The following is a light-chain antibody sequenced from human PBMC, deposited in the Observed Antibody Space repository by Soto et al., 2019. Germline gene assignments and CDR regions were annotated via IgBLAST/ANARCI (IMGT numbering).Light chain of an antibody. CDR3: SSDAGSYTVV. CDR1: SSDVGGYNY. J-gene: IGLJ2*01. V-gene: IGLV2-11*01. CDR2: DVR. Sequence: QSVLTQPRSVSGSPGQSVTISCTGTSSDVGGYNYVSWYQHHPGKAPKLMIYDVRKRPSGVPDRFSGYKAGTTASLTISRLQAEDEAYYYCSSDAGSYTVVFGGGTKLTVL.